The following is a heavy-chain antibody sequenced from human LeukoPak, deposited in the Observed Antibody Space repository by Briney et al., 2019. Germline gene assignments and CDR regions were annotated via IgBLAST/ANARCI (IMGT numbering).Heavy chain of an antibody. D-gene: IGHD4-17*01. CDR3: ARARRDYAADFDY. J-gene: IGHJ4*02. CDR2: IKQDGSEK. V-gene: IGHV3-7*05. CDR1: GFTFSNYW. Sequence: GGSLRLSCAASGFTFSNYWMSWVRQAPGKGLEWVATIKQDGSEKYYVDSVKGRLTISRDNAENSLYLQMNSLRAEDTAVYYCARARRDYAADFDYWGQGTLVTVSS.